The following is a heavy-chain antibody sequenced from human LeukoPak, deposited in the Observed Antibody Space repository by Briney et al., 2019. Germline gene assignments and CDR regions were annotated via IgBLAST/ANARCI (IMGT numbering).Heavy chain of an antibody. Sequence: PGGSLRLSCAASGFIFSNYAMQWVRQAPGMGLEWVAFIRYDGGNTYYADSVKGRFTISRDNSKNTMYLQMNSLNAEDTAVYYCARDYTGGWNDYWGQGTLVTVSS. V-gene: IGHV3-30*02. CDR3: ARDYTGGWNDY. J-gene: IGHJ4*02. CDR1: GFIFSNYA. CDR2: IRYDGGNT. D-gene: IGHD7-27*01.